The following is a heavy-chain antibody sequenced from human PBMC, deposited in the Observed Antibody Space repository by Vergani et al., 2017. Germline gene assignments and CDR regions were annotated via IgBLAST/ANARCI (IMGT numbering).Heavy chain of an antibody. CDR1: GYTFTGYY. J-gene: IGHJ5*02. CDR3: AGACPHSSSWYVTNWFDP. CDR2: INPNSGGT. V-gene: IGHV1-2*02. D-gene: IGHD6-13*01. Sequence: QVQLVQSGAEVKKPGASVKVSCKASGYTFTGYYMHWVRQAPGQGLEWMGWINPNSGGTNYAQKFQGRVTMTRDTSISTAYMELSRLRSDDTAVYYCAGACPHSSSWYVTNWFDPWGQGTLVTVSS.